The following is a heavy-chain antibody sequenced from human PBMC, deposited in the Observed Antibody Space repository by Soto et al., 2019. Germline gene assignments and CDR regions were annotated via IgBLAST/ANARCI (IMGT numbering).Heavy chain of an antibody. CDR1: GGSFSGYY. CDR3: ARFTIFGGYGMDV. D-gene: IGHD3-3*01. CDR2: INHSGST. Sequence: SETLSLTCAVYGGSFSGYYWSWIRQPPGKGLEWIGEINHSGSTNYNPSLKSRVTISVDTSKNQFSLKLSSVTAADTAVYYCARFTIFGGYGMDVWGQGTTVTVSS. J-gene: IGHJ6*02. V-gene: IGHV4-34*01.